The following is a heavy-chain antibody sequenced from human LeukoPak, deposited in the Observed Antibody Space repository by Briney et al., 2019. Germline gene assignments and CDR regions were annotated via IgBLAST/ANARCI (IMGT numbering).Heavy chain of an antibody. Sequence: GGSLRLSRAASGFTVSNYYMSWLRQAPGKGLEWVSVIYGGTGTYYADSVKGRFTISRDNSKNTVYLQLNSLRVEDTALYYCARDASSGNDFDYWGQGTPVTVSS. J-gene: IGHJ4*02. V-gene: IGHV3-53*01. CDR1: GFTVSNYY. CDR2: IYGGTGT. CDR3: ARDASSGNDFDY. D-gene: IGHD1-26*01.